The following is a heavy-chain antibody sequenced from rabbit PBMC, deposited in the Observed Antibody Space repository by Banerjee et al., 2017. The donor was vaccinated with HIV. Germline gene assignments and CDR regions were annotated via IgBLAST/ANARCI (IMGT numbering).Heavy chain of an antibody. Sequence: QSLEESGGDLVKPGASLTLTCTASGFSFNNKYVMCWVRQAPGKGLEWIACIYAGSSDSTYYASWAKGRFTISKTSSTTVTLQMTSLTAADTATYFCARRADYAGGGNFNLWGQGTLVTVS. J-gene: IGHJ4*01. V-gene: IGHV1S40*01. D-gene: IGHD4-2*01. CDR1: GFSFNNKYV. CDR3: ARRADYAGGGNFNL. CDR2: IYAGSSDST.